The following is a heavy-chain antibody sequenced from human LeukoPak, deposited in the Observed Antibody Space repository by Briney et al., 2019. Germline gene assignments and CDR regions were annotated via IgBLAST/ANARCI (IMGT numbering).Heavy chain of an antibody. CDR1: GGTFSSYG. CDR3: ARDGEWELPHY. Sequence: GASVKVSCKASGGTFSSYGINRVRQAPGQGLEWMGGIIPIFGTADYAPKFQGRVTITADESTSTAYVELSNPRSEDTAVYYCARDGEWELPHYWGQGTLVTVSS. D-gene: IGHD1-26*01. V-gene: IGHV1-69*13. CDR2: IIPIFGTA. J-gene: IGHJ4*02.